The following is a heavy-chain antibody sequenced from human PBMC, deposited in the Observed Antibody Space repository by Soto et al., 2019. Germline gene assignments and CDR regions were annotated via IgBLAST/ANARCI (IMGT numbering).Heavy chain of an antibody. J-gene: IGHJ3*02. CDR3: ARDLVAKDAFDI. D-gene: IGHD2-8*02. V-gene: IGHV3-74*01. CDR2: INSDGSST. Sequence: EVQLVESGGGLVQPGGSLRLSCAASGFTFSSFWIHWFRQAPGKGLVWVSRINSDGSSTRYADSVRGRFTNSRDNAKNTLYLQMNSLRAEDTAVYYCARDLVAKDAFDIWGQGTMVTVSS. CDR1: GFTFSSFW.